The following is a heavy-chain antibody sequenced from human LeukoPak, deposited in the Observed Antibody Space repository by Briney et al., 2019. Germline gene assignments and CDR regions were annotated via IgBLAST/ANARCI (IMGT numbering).Heavy chain of an antibody. Sequence: QPGRSLRLSCAASGFTFDDYGMHWVRQAPGKGLEWVSGISWNSGIRDYADSVKGRFTISRDNAKNSLYLQMNSLRAEDTALYYCAKEGGGSGSYSVDYWGQGTPVTVSS. D-gene: IGHD3-10*01. V-gene: IGHV3-9*01. CDR1: GFTFDDYG. CDR2: ISWNSGIR. J-gene: IGHJ4*02. CDR3: AKEGGGSGSYSVDY.